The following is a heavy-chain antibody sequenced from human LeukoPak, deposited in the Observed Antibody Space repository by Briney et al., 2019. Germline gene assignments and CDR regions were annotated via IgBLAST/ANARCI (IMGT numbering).Heavy chain of an antibody. CDR2: IIPILGIA. D-gene: IGHD3-22*01. Sequence: SVKVTCKASGGTFSSYAISWVRQAPGQGLEWMGRIIPILGIANYAQKFQGRVTITADKSTSTAYMELSSLRSEDTAVYYCARDFHTYYYDSSGYSTGPTNYYYYYGMDVWGQGTTVTVSS. CDR1: GGTFSSYA. CDR3: ARDFHTYYYDSSGYSTGPTNYYYYYGMDV. V-gene: IGHV1-69*04. J-gene: IGHJ6*02.